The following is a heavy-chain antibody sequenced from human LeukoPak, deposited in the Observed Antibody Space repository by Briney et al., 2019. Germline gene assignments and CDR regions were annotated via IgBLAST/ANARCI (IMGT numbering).Heavy chain of an antibody. V-gene: IGHV1-46*01. CDR3: ARDNSVRDEAWWFNP. J-gene: IGHJ5*02. Sequence: ASVKVSCKASGGTISSYSINWVRQAPGQGLEWMGVISPSGGSTIYAQKFKGRVTLTRDMSTSTDYLELSSLRSEDTAVYYCARDNSVRDEAWWFNPWGQGTLVTVSS. D-gene: IGHD5-24*01. CDR2: ISPSGGST. CDR1: GGTISSYS.